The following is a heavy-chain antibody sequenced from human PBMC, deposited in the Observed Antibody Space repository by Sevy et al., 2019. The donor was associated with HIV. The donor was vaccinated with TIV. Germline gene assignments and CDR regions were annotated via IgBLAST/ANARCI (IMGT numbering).Heavy chain of an antibody. CDR2: ISGSGGST. Sequence: GGSLRLSCAASGFTFSSYAMSWVRQAPGKGLEWVSAISGSGGSTYYADSVKGRFTISRDNSKNTLYLQMNSLRAEDTAVYYCARPPPLPPTGYYDSSGYYYWGQGTLVTVSS. CDR3: ARPPPLPPTGYYDSSGYYY. J-gene: IGHJ4*02. D-gene: IGHD3-22*01. V-gene: IGHV3-23*01. CDR1: GFTFSSYA.